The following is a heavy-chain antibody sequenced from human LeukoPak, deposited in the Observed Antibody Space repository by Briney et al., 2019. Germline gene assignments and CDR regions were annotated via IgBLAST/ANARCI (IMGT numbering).Heavy chain of an antibody. Sequence: GGSLRLSCAASGFTVSSNYMSWVRQAPGKGLEWVSVIYSGGSTYYADSVKGRFTISRDNSKNTLYLQMGSLRAEDMAVYYCARDRGGLRFLGNWFDPWGQGTLVTVSS. V-gene: IGHV3-66*01. CDR1: GFTVSSNY. CDR3: ARDRGGLRFLGNWFDP. CDR2: IYSGGST. D-gene: IGHD3-3*01. J-gene: IGHJ5*02.